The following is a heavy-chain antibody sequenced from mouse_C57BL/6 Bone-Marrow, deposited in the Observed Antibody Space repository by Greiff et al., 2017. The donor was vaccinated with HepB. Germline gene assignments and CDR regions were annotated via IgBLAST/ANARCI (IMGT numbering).Heavy chain of an antibody. CDR1: GYTFTSYW. Sequence: VQLQQPGAELVKPGASVKMSCKASGYTFTSYWITWVKQRPGQGLEWIGDIYPGSGSTNYNEKFKSKATLTVDTSSSTAYMQLSSLTSEDSAVYYCARSGDYDMGFAYWGQGTLVTVSA. CDR3: ARSGDYDMGFAY. CDR2: IYPGSGST. V-gene: IGHV1-55*01. J-gene: IGHJ3*01. D-gene: IGHD2-4*01.